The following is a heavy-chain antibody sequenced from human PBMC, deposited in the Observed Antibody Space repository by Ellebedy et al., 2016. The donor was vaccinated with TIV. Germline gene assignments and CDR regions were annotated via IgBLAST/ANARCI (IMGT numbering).Heavy chain of an antibody. CDR1: GFTFSSYV. V-gene: IGHV3-23*01. D-gene: IGHD3/OR15-3a*01. CDR3: ARRSTDFAFDS. J-gene: IGHJ4*02. CDR2: ISANGGTT. Sequence: GESLKISCVASGFTFSSYVMIWVRQAPGKGLEWVSIISANGGTTYYADSVKGRFTISRDNSKNTLFLQMSSLRAEDTAVYFCARRSTDFAFDSWGQGTLVTVSS.